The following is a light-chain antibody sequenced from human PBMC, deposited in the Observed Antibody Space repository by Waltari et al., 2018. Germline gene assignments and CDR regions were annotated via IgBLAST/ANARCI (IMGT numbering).Light chain of an antibody. CDR2: AAS. Sequence: MTPSAATLSMSTGARVTLSCRDSQSISSNLAWYKQKPGQAPRLLIYAASTRATGVPARFSGSGSGTDFTLTISSLQSEDFAVYYCQQYNNWRTFGQGTRLEIK. CDR3: QQYNNWRT. V-gene: IGKV3-15*01. J-gene: IGKJ2*01. CDR1: QSISSN.